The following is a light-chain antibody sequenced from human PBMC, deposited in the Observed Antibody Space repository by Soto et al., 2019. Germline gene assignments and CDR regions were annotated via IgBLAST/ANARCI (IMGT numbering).Light chain of an antibody. V-gene: IGKV2-30*01. Sequence: DVVMTQSPLSLPVTLGQPASISCKSSQSPVYSDGVTYLNWFQQRPGQSPRRLIYQVSNRDSGVPDRFSGSGSGTDFTLKISRVEAEDVGVYYCMQGAHWPWTFGQGTKVEIK. J-gene: IGKJ1*01. CDR1: QSPVYSDGVTY. CDR3: MQGAHWPWT. CDR2: QVS.